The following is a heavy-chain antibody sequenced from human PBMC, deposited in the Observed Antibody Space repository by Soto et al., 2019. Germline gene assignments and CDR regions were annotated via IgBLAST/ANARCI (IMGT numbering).Heavy chain of an antibody. V-gene: IGHV3-30*03. J-gene: IGHJ4*02. D-gene: IGHD3-16*01. CDR2: ISYDGSNK. CDR1: GFPFTTYG. CDR3: VGGQYYFDY. Sequence: QVQLVESGGGVVQPGRSLRLSCAASGFPFTTYGMHWVREGPGKGLEWVAVISYDGSNKYYADSVKGRFTISRDNSKNTLYLQMNILRREDTALYYCVGGQYYFDYRGQGPGVTVSS.